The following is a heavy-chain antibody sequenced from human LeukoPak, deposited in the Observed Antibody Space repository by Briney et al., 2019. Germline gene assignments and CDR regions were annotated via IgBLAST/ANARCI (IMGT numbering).Heavy chain of an antibody. Sequence: SLKVSCTASGYTFTVPYMPWLRQAPVQGLEWMGWIKPDSGATNFAQNFQGRLTMTSDTSINTAYMELSSLTSDDTAMYYCARDHDYGPAYWGQGTLVTVSA. J-gene: IGHJ4*02. CDR2: IKPDSGAT. V-gene: IGHV1-2*02. CDR1: GYTFTVPY. CDR3: ARDHDYGPAY. D-gene: IGHD4/OR15-4a*01.